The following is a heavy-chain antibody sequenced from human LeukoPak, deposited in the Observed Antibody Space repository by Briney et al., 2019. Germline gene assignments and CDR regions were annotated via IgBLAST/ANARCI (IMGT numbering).Heavy chain of an antibody. CDR3: IKDMGFGLLKGAFDV. V-gene: IGHV3-9*01. CDR1: GFSLDDYA. Sequence: GGSLRLSCVGSGFSLDDYAMHWVRQAPGKGLEWVSSISWDSGNKAYADSVKGRFTISRDNAKNSLYLQMNSLRPEDTAFYYCIKDMGFGLLKGAFDVWGQGTLVTVSS. CDR2: ISWDSGNK. D-gene: IGHD3-16*01. J-gene: IGHJ3*01.